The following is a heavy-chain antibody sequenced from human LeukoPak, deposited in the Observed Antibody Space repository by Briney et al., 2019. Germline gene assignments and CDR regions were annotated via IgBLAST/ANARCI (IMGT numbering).Heavy chain of an antibody. J-gene: IGHJ3*02. CDR1: GFTFSSYS. CDR2: ISSSSSYI. Sequence: GGSLRLSCAASGFTFSSYSMNWVRQAPGKGLEWVSSISSSSSYIYYADSVKGRFTISRDNAKNSLYLQMNSLRAEDTAVYYCARGLGSSDAFDIWGQGTMVTVSS. V-gene: IGHV3-21*01. D-gene: IGHD1-26*01. CDR3: ARGLGSSDAFDI.